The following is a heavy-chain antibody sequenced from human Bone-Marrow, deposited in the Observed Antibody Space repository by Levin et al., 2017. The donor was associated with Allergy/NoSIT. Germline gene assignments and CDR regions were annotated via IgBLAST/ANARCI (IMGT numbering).Heavy chain of an antibody. CDR3: VRGGGGAYQFDP. Sequence: SQTLSLTCPVSGGSISSYYWTWIRQPAGKGLEWIGRILASGSTNYNPSLKSRVTMSVDTSKDQFSLNLSSATAADTAVYYCVRGGGGAYQFDPWGQGTLVTVSS. CDR1: GGSISSYY. V-gene: IGHV4-4*07. CDR2: ILASGST. J-gene: IGHJ5*01. D-gene: IGHD1-26*01.